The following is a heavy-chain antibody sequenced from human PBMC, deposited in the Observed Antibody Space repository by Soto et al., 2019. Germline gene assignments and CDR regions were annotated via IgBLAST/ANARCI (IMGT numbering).Heavy chain of an antibody. V-gene: IGHV3-7*03. Sequence: GGSLRLSCAASGFTLSNFWMTWVRQAPGKGLEWVASIKQDGSEQYYVDSVKGRFTVSRDNARNTLYLQMNCLRVEDTAVYYCARPPHGMDVWGPGTTVTVSS. CDR2: IKQDGSEQ. CDR3: ARPPHGMDV. CDR1: GFTLSNFW. J-gene: IGHJ6*02.